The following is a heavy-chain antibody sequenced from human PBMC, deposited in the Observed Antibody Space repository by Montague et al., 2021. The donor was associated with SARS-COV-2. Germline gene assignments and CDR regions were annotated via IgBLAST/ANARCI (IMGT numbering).Heavy chain of an antibody. J-gene: IGHJ4*02. CDR1: GGSISSGGYY. V-gene: IGHV4-31*03. CDR3: ARASGKKTIFGVVISYFDY. D-gene: IGHD3-3*01. Sequence: TLSLTRTLSGGSISSGGYYWSWIRQHPGKGLEWIGYIYYSGSTCYNPSLKSRVTISVDTSKNQFSLKLSSVTAADTAVYYCARASGKKTIFGVVISYFDYWGQGTLVTVSS. CDR2: IYYSGST.